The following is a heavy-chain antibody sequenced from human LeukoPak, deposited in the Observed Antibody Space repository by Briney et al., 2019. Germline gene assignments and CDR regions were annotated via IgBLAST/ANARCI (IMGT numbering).Heavy chain of an antibody. Sequence: GASVKVSCKASGGTFSSYLISWVRQAPGHGLEWMGGIIPIFGTTNYAQKFQGRVTIVTDESTSTVYMEVSSLKSEDTAVYYCARGCNTASCPLDYWGQGILVTVSS. D-gene: IGHD2-2*01. CDR2: IIPIFGTT. V-gene: IGHV1-69*05. J-gene: IGHJ4*02. CDR3: ARGCNTASCPLDY. CDR1: GGTFSSYL.